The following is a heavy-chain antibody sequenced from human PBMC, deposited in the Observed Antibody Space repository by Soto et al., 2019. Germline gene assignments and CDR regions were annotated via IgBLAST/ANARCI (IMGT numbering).Heavy chain of an antibody. D-gene: IGHD6-13*01. J-gene: IGHJ4*02. CDR2: INHSGDNT. V-gene: IGHV3-23*01. CDR1: GFTFSSYA. Sequence: PGGSLRLSCAASGFTFSSYAMSWVRQAPGKGLEWVSAINHSGDNTYYADSVKGRFTISRDNSKNTLYLQMNSLRAEDTALYYCAKDPYSSSWSPFDSWGQGTLVTVSS. CDR3: AKDPYSSSWSPFDS.